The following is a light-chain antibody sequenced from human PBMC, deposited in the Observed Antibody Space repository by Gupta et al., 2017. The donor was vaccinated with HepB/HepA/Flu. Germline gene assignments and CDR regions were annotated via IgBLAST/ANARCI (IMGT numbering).Light chain of an antibody. Sequence: QSVPTQSPSLSGTPGQRVTISCSGSSSNVGSKNVNWYQQLPGRAPKLLIYYNDERPSGVPDRFSGSKSDTSASLAISGLQSEDEADYYCAAWDESLNGVVFGGGTKLTVL. V-gene: IGLV1-44*01. CDR3: AAWDESLNGVV. J-gene: IGLJ2*01. CDR1: SSNVGSKN. CDR2: YND.